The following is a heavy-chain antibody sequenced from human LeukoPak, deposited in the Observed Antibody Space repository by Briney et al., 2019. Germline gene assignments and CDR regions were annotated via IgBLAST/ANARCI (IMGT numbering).Heavy chain of an antibody. V-gene: IGHV3-20*04. D-gene: IGHD3-22*01. CDR3: ARGVYYYDSSGYYILGY. CDR1: GFSFSSCA. Sequence: GGSLRLSCAASGFSFSSCAMIWVRQVPGKGLEWVSGINWNGGSTGYADSVKGRFTISRDNAKNSLYLQMNSLRAEDTALYYCARGVYYYDSSGYYILGYWGQGTLVTVSS. J-gene: IGHJ4*02. CDR2: INWNGGST.